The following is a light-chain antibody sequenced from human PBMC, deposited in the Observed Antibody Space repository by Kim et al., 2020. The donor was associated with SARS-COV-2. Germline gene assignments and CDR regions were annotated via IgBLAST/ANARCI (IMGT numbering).Light chain of an antibody. CDR3: QQYGGSPWT. CDR1: QTSSGNY. Sequence: SPGEGATASCTASQTSSGNYLAWYQQKPGQAPRVLIHGASSRATGIPDRFSGSGSGTEFTLTISRLEPEDFAVYYCQQYGGSPWTFGHGTKVDIK. V-gene: IGKV3-20*01. CDR2: GAS. J-gene: IGKJ1*01.